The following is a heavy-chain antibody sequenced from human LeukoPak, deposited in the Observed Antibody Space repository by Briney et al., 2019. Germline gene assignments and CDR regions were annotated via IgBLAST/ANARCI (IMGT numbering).Heavy chain of an antibody. CDR2: IYHSGST. V-gene: IGHV4-38-2*01. Sequence: PSETLSLTCAVSGYSISSGYYWGWIRQPPGKGLEWIGSIYHSGSTYYNPSLKSRVTISVDTSKNQFSLKLSSVTAADTAVYYCARRGWQLVLDYWGQGTLVTVSS. CDR1: GYSISSGYY. D-gene: IGHD6-6*01. J-gene: IGHJ4*02. CDR3: ARRGWQLVLDY.